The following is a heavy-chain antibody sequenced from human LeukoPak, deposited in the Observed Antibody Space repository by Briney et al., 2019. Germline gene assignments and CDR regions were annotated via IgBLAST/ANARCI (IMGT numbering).Heavy chain of an antibody. CDR3: ARSYGRGGRCWGGTPFVF. Sequence: QTLSLTCTFSGFSLDTRGMRGSWIRQPPGKALEWLALIVFDVDKFYNTSLKTRLPISEETSKNHVDLTMTTKDPVDTATYYCARSYGRGGRCWGGTPFVFWGERTLVTVSS. V-gene: IGHV2-70*04. CDR2: IVFDVDK. J-gene: IGHJ4*02. D-gene: IGHD2-21*01. CDR1: GFSLDTRGMR.